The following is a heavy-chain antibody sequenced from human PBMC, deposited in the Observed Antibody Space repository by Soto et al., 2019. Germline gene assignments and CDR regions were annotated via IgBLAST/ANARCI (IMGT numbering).Heavy chain of an antibody. V-gene: IGHV4-39*01. CDR2: IFYSGAT. CDR1: GGSILDSTYY. D-gene: IGHD3-22*01. Sequence: QLLLQESGPGLVKPSETLSLTCTVSGGSILDSTYYWAWIRQSPGKGLEWIGTIFYSGATFYTPSLQSRVTMSVDPSNKQFALRLSSVTAADTAVYYCARQASGYYYGWFDPWGQGTVVTVSS. J-gene: IGHJ5*02. CDR3: ARQASGYYYGWFDP.